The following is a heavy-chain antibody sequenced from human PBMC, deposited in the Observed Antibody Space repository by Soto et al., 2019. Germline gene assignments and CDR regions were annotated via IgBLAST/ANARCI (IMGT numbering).Heavy chain of an antibody. D-gene: IGHD6-6*01. CDR3: ARSKWARIAARVAYYYGMDV. CDR1: GGGLSSDA. Sequence: ASVNCSCKASGGGLSSDALSWVRQATGQGLEWMGWMNPNSGNTGYAQKFQGRVTMTRNTSISTAYMELSSLRSEDTAVYYCARSKWARIAARVAYYYGMDVWGQGTTVTVSS. CDR2: MNPNSGNT. V-gene: IGHV1-8*02. J-gene: IGHJ6*02.